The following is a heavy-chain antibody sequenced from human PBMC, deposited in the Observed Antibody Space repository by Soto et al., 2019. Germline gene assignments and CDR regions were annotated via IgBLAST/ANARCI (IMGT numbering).Heavy chain of an antibody. V-gene: IGHV3-33*01. CDR1: GFTFSSYG. J-gene: IGHJ6*02. CDR2: IWYDGSNK. Sequence: PGGSLRLSCAASGFTFSSYGMHWVRQAPGKGLEWVAVIWYDGSNKYYADSVKGRFTISRDNSKNTLYLQMNSLRAEDTSVYYCARDLALCSGGSCAYYYGMDVWGQGTTVTVSS. CDR3: ARDLALCSGGSCAYYYGMDV. D-gene: IGHD2-15*01.